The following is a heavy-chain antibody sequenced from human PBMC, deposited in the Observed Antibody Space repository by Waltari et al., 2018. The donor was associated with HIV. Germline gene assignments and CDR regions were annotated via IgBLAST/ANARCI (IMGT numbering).Heavy chain of an antibody. J-gene: IGHJ6*02. D-gene: IGHD6-19*01. CDR2: IYYSGST. V-gene: IGHV4-59*01. CDR1: GGSISSSY. CDR3: ARGGVAGGYYYGMDV. Sequence: QVQLQESGPGLVKPSETLSLTCTVSGGSISSSYWSWLRQPPGKGLEWIGYIYYSGSTNYNPSLKSRVTISVDTSKNQFSLKLSSVTAADTAVYYCARGGVAGGYYYGMDVWGQGTTVTVSS.